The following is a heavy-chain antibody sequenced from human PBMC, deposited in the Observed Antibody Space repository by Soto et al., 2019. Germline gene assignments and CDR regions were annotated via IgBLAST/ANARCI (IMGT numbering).Heavy chain of an antibody. CDR3: AVAMVREILIFESSGMHV. CDR1: GGSFKNYA. Sequence: QVHLVQSGGEVKKPGSSVKVSCKTSGGSFKNYAVSWVRQAPGQGLEWMGGIIPNFDTPNYAQKCQDRVTIIADESTSTVYMELRSLRSNDTAVYYCAVAMVREILIFESSGMHVWGQGTTVIVYS. CDR2: IIPNFDTP. J-gene: IGHJ6*02. V-gene: IGHV1-69*01. D-gene: IGHD3-10*01.